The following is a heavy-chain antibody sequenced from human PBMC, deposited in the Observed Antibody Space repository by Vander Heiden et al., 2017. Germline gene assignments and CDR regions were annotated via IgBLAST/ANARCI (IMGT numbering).Heavy chain of an antibody. J-gene: IGHJ6*02. V-gene: IGHV3-23*01. CDR2: ISGSGGST. CDR3: AKELDSSGYYYGMDV. D-gene: IGHD6-25*01. CDR1: GFTFSSYA. Sequence: EVQLLESGGGLVQPGGSLRLSCAASGFTFSSYALLWVRQAPGKGLEWGSAISGSGGSTYYADSVKGRFTISRDNSKNTLYLQMNSLRAEDTAVYYCAKELDSSGYYYGMDVWGQGTTVTVSS.